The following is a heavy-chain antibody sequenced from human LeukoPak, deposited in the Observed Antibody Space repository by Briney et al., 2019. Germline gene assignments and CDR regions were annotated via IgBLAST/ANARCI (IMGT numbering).Heavy chain of an antibody. CDR1: GGSISSYY. J-gene: IGHJ5*02. CDR2: IYSSGST. D-gene: IGHD6-19*01. V-gene: IGHV4-4*07. CDR3: ARVGSSGWYTRFDP. Sequence: SETLSLTCTVSGGSISSYYWSWIRQPAGKGLEWIGRIYSSGSTNYNPSLKSRVTMSVDTSKNQFSLRLSSVTAADTAVYYCARVGSSGWYTRFDPWGQGTLVTVSS.